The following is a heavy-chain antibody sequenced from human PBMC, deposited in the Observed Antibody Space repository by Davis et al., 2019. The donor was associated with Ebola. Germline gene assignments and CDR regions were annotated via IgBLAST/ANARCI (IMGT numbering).Heavy chain of an antibody. CDR3: ARRPVVPAAPYYYYGMDV. V-gene: IGHV5-10-1*01. Sequence: GESLKISCKGSGYSFTSYWISWVRQMPGKGLEWVGRIDPSDSYTNYSPSFQGHVTISADKSISTAYLQWSSLKASDTAMYYCARRPVVPAAPYYYYGMDVWGQGTTVTVSS. CDR2: IDPSDSYT. D-gene: IGHD2-2*01. J-gene: IGHJ6*02. CDR1: GYSFTSYW.